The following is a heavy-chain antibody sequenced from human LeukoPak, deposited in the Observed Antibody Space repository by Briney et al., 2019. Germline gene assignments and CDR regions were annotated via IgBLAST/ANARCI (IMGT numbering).Heavy chain of an antibody. CDR1: GFTFDNYA. V-gene: IGHV3-9*01. CDR3: AKVRGTYISGYFFDY. Sequence: PGGSLRLSCAASGFTFDNYAMHWVGQAPGKGLEWLSIISWNSGYIGYADSVKGRFTISRDNAKKSLDLQMNSLRAEDTAFYYCAKVRGTYISGYFFDYWGQGTLVTVSS. CDR2: ISWNSGYI. D-gene: IGHD6-19*01. J-gene: IGHJ4*02.